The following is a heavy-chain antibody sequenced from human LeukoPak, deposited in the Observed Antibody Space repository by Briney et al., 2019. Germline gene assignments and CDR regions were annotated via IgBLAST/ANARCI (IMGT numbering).Heavy chain of an antibody. CDR1: GFTFSGSA. CDR3: ARAGPTVTSDY. J-gene: IGHJ4*02. V-gene: IGHV3-73*01. CDR2: IRTKANNYAT. Sequence: GGSLKLSCAASGFTFSGSALHWVRQASGKGLEWVGRIRTKANNYATSYAASVKGRFTIARDDSENTAYLQMNSLRAEDTAVYYCARAGPTVTSDYWGQGTLVTVSS. D-gene: IGHD4-11*01.